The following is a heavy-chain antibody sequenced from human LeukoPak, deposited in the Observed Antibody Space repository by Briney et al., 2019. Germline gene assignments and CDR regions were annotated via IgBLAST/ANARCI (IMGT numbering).Heavy chain of an antibody. CDR2: ISAYNGNT. Sequence: GASVKVSCKASGYTFTSYGISWVRQAPGQGLEWMGWISAYNGNTNYAQKLQGRVTMTTDTSTSTAYMELRSLRSDDTAVYYCARPDCSSTSCPFDYWGQGTLVTVSS. V-gene: IGHV1-18*01. CDR3: ARPDCSSTSCPFDY. CDR1: GYTFTSYG. D-gene: IGHD2-2*01. J-gene: IGHJ4*02.